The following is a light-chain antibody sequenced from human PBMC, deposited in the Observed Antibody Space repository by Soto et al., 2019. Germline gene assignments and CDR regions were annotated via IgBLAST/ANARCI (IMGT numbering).Light chain of an antibody. J-gene: IGLJ2*01. Sequence: QSALTQPASMSGSPGQSITISCTGTSSDVGGYNSVSWYQQHPGKAPQLMIYDVSYRPSGISSRFSGSKSGNTASLTISGLQADDEADYYCSSYATINTRVFGGGTQLTVL. CDR1: SSDVGGYNS. CDR2: DVS. CDR3: SSYATINTRV. V-gene: IGLV2-14*01.